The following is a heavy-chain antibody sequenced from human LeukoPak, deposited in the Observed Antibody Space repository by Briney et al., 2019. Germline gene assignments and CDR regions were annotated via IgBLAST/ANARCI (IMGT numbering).Heavy chain of an antibody. CDR2: ISYSGST. CDR1: GGSISSSSYY. J-gene: IGHJ3*02. CDR3: ARDLYSSRTNDAFVI. D-gene: IGHD6-13*01. Sequence: PSETLSLTCTVSGGSISSSSYYWGWIRQPPGKGPEWIGSISYSGSTYHNPSLKSRVSISADTSKNQLSLKLSSVTAADTAVYYCARDLYSSRTNDAFVIWGQGTMVTVSS. V-gene: IGHV4-39*07.